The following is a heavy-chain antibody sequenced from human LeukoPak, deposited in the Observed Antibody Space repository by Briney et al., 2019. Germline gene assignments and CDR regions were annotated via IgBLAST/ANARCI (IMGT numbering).Heavy chain of an antibody. J-gene: IGHJ3*02. V-gene: IGHV4-30-2*01. CDR2: IYHSGST. Sequence: SETLSLTCTVSGGSISGYYWSWIRQPPGKGLEWIVYIYHSGSTYYNPSLKSRVTISVDRSKNQFSLRLGSVTAADTAVYYCARDPQYCSGGSCQNLDAFDIWGQGTMVTVSS. CDR3: ARDPQYCSGGSCQNLDAFDI. CDR1: GGSISGYY. D-gene: IGHD2-15*01.